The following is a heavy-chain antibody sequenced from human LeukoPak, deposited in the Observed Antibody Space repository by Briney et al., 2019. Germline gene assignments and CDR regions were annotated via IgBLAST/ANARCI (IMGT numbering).Heavy chain of an antibody. CDR2: ISGSTSTI. J-gene: IGHJ4*02. Sequence: PGGSLRLSCTVSGIRFNDYWMNWVRQAPGKGLEWVSYISGSTSTIYYADSVKGRFTISRDNAKNSLYLQMNGLRAEDTAVYYCAREKWELDYWGQGTLVTVSS. V-gene: IGHV3-48*01. CDR3: AREKWELDY. CDR1: GIRFNDYW. D-gene: IGHD1-26*01.